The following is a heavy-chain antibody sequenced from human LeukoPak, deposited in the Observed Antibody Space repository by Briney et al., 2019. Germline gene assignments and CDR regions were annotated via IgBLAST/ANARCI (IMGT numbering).Heavy chain of an antibody. CDR3: ARDWSVDYFDY. CDR2: ISYDGSNK. J-gene: IGHJ4*02. V-gene: IGHV3-30-3*01. D-gene: IGHD3-3*01. CDR1: GFTFSSYA. Sequence: GGSLRLSCAASGFTFSSYAMHWVRQAPGKGLEWVAVISYDGSNKYYADSVKGRFTISRDNSKNTLYLQMNSLRAEDTAVYYCARDWSVDYFDYWGQGTLVTVSS.